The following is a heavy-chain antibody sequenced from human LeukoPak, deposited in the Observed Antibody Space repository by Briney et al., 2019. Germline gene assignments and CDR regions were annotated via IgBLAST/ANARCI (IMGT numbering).Heavy chain of an antibody. CDR3: AAVAGHNPDDAFDI. V-gene: IGHV1-58*02. D-gene: IGHD6-19*01. CDR2: IVVGSGNT. J-gene: IGHJ3*02. Sequence: SVKVSRKASGFTFTSSAMQWVRQARGQRLEWIGWIVVGSGNTNYAQKFQERVTITRDMSTSTAYMELSSLRSEDTAVYYCAAVAGHNPDDAFDIWGQGTMVTVSS. CDR1: GFTFTSSA.